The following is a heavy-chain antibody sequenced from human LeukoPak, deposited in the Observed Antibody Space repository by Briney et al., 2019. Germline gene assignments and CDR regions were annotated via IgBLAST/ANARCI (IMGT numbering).Heavy chain of an antibody. CDR2: INPNSGGT. CDR3: AREGVDWNHSVYYFDY. J-gene: IGHJ4*02. Sequence: GASVKVSCKASGYTFTSYFIHWVRQAPGQGLEWMGWINPNSGGTNYAQKFQGRVTMTRDTSISTAYMELSRLRSDDTAVYYCAREGVDWNHSVYYFDYWGQGTLVTVSS. V-gene: IGHV1-2*02. D-gene: IGHD1-1*01. CDR1: GYTFTSYF.